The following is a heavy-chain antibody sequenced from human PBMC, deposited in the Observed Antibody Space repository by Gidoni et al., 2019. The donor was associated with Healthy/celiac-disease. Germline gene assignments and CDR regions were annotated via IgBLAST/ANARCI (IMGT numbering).Heavy chain of an antibody. CDR3: SYCSSTSCYEVDYYMDV. CDR1: AFTFSRSA. J-gene: IGHJ6*03. Sequence: EVQLVESGGGWVQPGGSLKLSCAPSAFTFSRSALHWVRKAPGQGLEWVGRIRSKANSYATAYAASVKGRFTISRDDSKNTAYLQMNSLKTEDTAVYYCSYCSSTSCYEVDYYMDVWGKGTTVTVSS. CDR2: IRSKANSYAT. D-gene: IGHD2-2*01. V-gene: IGHV3-73*02.